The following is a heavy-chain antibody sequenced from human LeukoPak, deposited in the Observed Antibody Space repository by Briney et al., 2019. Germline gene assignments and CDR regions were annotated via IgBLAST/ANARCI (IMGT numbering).Heavy chain of an antibody. CDR1: GFTFSTYS. D-gene: IGHD3-10*01. CDR2: ISNSGSFI. J-gene: IGHJ4*02. V-gene: IGHV3-21*01. CDR3: ARGFSRGSGSYPDY. Sequence: PGGSLRLSCAASGFTFSTYSMNWVRQAPGKGLEWVSFISNSGSFIYYADSLKGRFTISRDNAKNSLYLQMNSLRAEDTAVYYCARGFSRGSGSYPDYWGQGTLVTVSS.